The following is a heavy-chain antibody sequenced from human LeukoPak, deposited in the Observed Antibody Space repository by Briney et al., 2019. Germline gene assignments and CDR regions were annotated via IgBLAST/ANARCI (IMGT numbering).Heavy chain of an antibody. CDR3: VKDRGGSPFYGMDV. V-gene: IGHV3-23*01. D-gene: IGHD1-26*01. Sequence: GGSLRLSCAASGFTFSSYAMSWVRQAPGKGLEWVSTISGSGGAGTYYADSVKGRFTISRDNSKNTLYLPMNSLRAEDTAVYYCVKDRGGSPFYGMDVWGQGTTVTVSS. CDR1: GFTFSSYA. CDR2: ISGSGGAGT. J-gene: IGHJ6*02.